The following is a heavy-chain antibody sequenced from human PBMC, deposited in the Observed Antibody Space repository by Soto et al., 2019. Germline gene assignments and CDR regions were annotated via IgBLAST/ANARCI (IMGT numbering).Heavy chain of an antibody. CDR1: GGSFSGYY. CDR3: ARMVRGVINYYYYYYMDV. V-gene: IGHV4-34*01. J-gene: IGHJ6*03. D-gene: IGHD3-10*01. Sequence: PSETLSLTCAVYGGSFSGYYWSWIRQPPGKGLEWIWEINHSGSTNYNPSLKSRVTISVDTSKNLFSLKLSSVTAADTALYYCARMVRGVINYYYYYYMDVWGKGTTVTVSS. CDR2: INHSGST.